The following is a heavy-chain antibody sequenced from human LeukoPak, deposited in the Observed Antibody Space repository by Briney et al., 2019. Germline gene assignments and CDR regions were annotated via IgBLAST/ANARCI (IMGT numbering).Heavy chain of an antibody. CDR1: GFSFTTYW. CDR3: AREVIKRDYYDSSGYYYGTGLHDAFDI. V-gene: IGHV3-7*01. D-gene: IGHD3-22*01. J-gene: IGHJ3*02. CDR2: INQDGTEK. Sequence: GGSLRLSCAASGFSFTTYWMSWVRQAQGKGLEWVANINQDGTEKYYVDSVKGRFTISRDNAKNSLYLQMNSLRAEDTAVYYCAREVIKRDYYDSSGYYYGTGLHDAFDIWGQGTMVTVSS.